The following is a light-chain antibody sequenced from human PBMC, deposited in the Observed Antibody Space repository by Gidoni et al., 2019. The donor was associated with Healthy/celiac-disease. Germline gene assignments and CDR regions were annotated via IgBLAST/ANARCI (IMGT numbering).Light chain of an antibody. Sequence: EIVMTQSPATLSVSPGERATLSCRASQSVSSNLAWYQQKPGQAPRLLIYGASTRATVIPARFSGSGSGTEFTLTISILQSEDFAVYYCQQYNNWPPITCGQGTRLEIK. V-gene: IGKV3-15*01. CDR1: QSVSSN. J-gene: IGKJ5*01. CDR3: QQYNNWPPIT. CDR2: GAS.